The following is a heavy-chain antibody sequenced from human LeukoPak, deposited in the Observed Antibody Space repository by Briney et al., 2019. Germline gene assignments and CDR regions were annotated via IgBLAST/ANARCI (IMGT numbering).Heavy chain of an antibody. CDR3: ARVSSSGWYGEVH. Sequence: SETLSLTCTVSGYSISSGYYWGWIRQPPGKGLEWIGSIYHSGSTYYNPSLKSRVTISVDTSKNQFSLKLSSVTAADTAVYYCARVSSSGWYGEVHWGQGTLVTVSS. D-gene: IGHD6-19*01. J-gene: IGHJ4*02. CDR1: GYSISSGYY. CDR2: IYHSGST. V-gene: IGHV4-38-2*02.